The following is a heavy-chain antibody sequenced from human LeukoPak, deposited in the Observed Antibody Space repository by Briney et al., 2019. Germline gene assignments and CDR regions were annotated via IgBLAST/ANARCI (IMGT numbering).Heavy chain of an antibody. CDR2: ISGSGGST. Sequence: GGSLRLSCAASGFTFSSYAMSWVRQAPGKGLEWVSAISGSGGSTYYADSVKGRFTISRDNSKNTLYLQMNSLRDEDTAVYYCAKGADYDSSGYYHTYYFDYWGQGTLVTVSS. CDR1: GFTFSSYA. CDR3: AKGADYDSSGYYHTYYFDY. D-gene: IGHD3-22*01. V-gene: IGHV3-23*01. J-gene: IGHJ4*02.